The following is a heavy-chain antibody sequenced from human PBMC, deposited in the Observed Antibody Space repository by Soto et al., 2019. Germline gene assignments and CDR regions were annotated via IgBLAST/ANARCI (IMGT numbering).Heavy chain of an antibody. V-gene: IGHV3-30*03. J-gene: IGHJ4*02. CDR1: GFTFGDYG. CDR3: TISLTYSFDY. D-gene: IGHD2-21*02. Sequence: PGESLKISCAASGFTFGDYGIHWVRQAPGKGLEWLALISFDGTEQRYADSVKGRFTISRDNSKNTLYLQMNSLRVDDTAVYYCTISLTYSFDYWGQGTLVTVSS. CDR2: ISFDGTEQ.